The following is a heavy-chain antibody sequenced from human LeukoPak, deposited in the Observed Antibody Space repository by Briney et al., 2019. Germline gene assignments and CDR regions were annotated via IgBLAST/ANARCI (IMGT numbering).Heavy chain of an antibody. V-gene: IGHV4-39*01. Sequence: SETLSLTCNVSGVSISSSSYYWGWLRQPPGMGLEWIGSIYSSGSTYYNSSLKSRVTISIDTSKNQVSLKMSSVTAADTAVYYCARRTVVARVWSDYWGQGTLVTVSS. CDR2: IYSSGST. J-gene: IGHJ4*02. CDR3: ARRTVVARVWSDY. CDR1: GVSISSSSYY. D-gene: IGHD5-12*01.